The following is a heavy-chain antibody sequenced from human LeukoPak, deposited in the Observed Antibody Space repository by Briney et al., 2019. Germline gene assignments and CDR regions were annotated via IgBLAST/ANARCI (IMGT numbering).Heavy chain of an antibody. J-gene: IGHJ2*01. CDR1: GGSISSGSYY. CDR2: IYTSGST. V-gene: IGHV4-61*02. CDR3: ARDEEDFDL. Sequence: PSQTLSLTRTVSGGSISSGSYYWSWIRQPAGKGLEWIGRIYTSGSTNHNPSLKSRVTISVDTSKNQFSLKLSSVTAADTAVYYCARDEEDFDLWGRGTLVTVSS.